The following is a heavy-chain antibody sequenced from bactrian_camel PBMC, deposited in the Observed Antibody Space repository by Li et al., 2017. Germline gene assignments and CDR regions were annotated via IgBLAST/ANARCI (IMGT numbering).Heavy chain of an antibody. CDR3: ATDRIRSGGTCYNSDFAY. V-gene: IGHV3S1*01. CDR2: VYIGTGST. Sequence: HVQLVESGGGSVQAGGSLRLSCAASYTGDPHCLAWFRQAPGKEREGVAAVYIGTGSTYYADSVKGRFTISQDNAKNTVYLQMSSLKPEDTAVYVCATDRIRSGGTCYNSDFAYWGQGTQVTVS. CDR1: YTGDPHC. D-gene: IGHD7*01. J-gene: IGHJ6*01.